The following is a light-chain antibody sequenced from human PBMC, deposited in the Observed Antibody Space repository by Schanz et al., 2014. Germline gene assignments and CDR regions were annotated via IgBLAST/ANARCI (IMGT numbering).Light chain of an antibody. CDR2: GAS. CDR3: QQRSNWPPWT. Sequence: EIVMTQSPATLSVSPGERATLSCRASQSVSSSLAWYQQKPGQAPRLLIYGASTRATGIPARFSGSGSGTEFTLTISSLEPEDFAVYYCQQRSNWPPWTFGQGTKVEI. V-gene: IGKV3D-15*01. J-gene: IGKJ1*01. CDR1: QSVSSS.